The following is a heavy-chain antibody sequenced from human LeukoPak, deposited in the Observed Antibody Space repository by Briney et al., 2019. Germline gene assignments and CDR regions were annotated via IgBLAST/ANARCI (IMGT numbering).Heavy chain of an antibody. D-gene: IGHD6-13*01. V-gene: IGHV3-23*01. Sequence: PGGSLRLSCAASGFTFSNYGLSWVRQAPGKGLEWASGITGSGGSTYYADSVEGRFTISRDNSKNTLYLQMNSLRAEDTAVYYCAKGLSSSSWYLSNYWGQGTLVTVSS. CDR3: AKGLSSSSWYLSNY. J-gene: IGHJ4*02. CDR2: ITGSGGST. CDR1: GFTFSNYG.